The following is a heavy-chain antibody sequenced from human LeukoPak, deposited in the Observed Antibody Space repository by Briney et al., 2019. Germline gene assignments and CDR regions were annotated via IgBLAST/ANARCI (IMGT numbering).Heavy chain of an antibody. CDR1: GYAITSYY. J-gene: IGHJ4*02. CDR3: ARGRAVAGAGGFDY. CDR2: IHPNDYTT. D-gene: IGHD6-19*01. Sequence: VSVKVSCKASGYAITSYYMHWVRQAPGQGLEWMGTIHPNDYTTTYAQRFQGRVTMTRDASTSTVYMDLSSLRSEDTAVYYCARGRAVAGAGGFDYWGQGTLVTVSS. V-gene: IGHV1-46*01.